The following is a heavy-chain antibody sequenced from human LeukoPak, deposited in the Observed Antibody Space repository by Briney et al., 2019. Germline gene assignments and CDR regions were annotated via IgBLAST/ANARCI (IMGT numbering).Heavy chain of an antibody. CDR1: GDTFTTYG. D-gene: IGHD6-13*01. CDR3: TRDHMLRSAAGTLDY. Sequence: GASVKVSCKASGDTFTTYGINWGRQAPGQGLEWMAWISAYNGYTNYAEKFQGRVTMTTDTSTSTAYMELRGLRSDDTAVYYCTRDHMLRSAAGTLDYWGQGTLVTVSS. V-gene: IGHV1-18*01. CDR2: ISAYNGYT. J-gene: IGHJ4*01.